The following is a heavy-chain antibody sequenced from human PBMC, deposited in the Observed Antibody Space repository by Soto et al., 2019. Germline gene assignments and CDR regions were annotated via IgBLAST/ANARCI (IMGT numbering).Heavy chain of an antibody. J-gene: IGHJ4*02. Sequence: QVQLVQSGAEVKKPGASVKVSCKASGYTFTSYGISWVRQAPGQGLEWMGWISAYNGNTNYAQKLQGRVTMTTDTSTSTAYMELRTVRYDDTAVYYCARDHPYDSSGYYFDYWGQGTLVTASS. CDR2: ISAYNGNT. CDR3: ARDHPYDSSGYYFDY. V-gene: IGHV1-18*01. CDR1: GYTFTSYG. D-gene: IGHD3-22*01.